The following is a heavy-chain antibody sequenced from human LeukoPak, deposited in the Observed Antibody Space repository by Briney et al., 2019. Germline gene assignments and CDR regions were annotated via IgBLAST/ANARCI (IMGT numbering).Heavy chain of an antibody. CDR1: GGSISSGSYY. Sequence: SQTLSLTCTVSGGSISSGSYYWSWIRQPAGKGLEWIGRIYTSRSTNYNPSLKSRVTISVDTSKNQFSLKLSSVTAADTAVYYCVRVTTGGYYNCWGQGTLVTVSS. V-gene: IGHV4-61*02. CDR2: IYTSRST. D-gene: IGHD3-22*01. CDR3: VRVTTGGYYNC. J-gene: IGHJ4*02.